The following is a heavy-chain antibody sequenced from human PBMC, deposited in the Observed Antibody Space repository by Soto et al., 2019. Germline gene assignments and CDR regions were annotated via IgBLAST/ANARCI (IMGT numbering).Heavy chain of an antibody. Sequence: QLQLQQSGPGLVKPSETLSLTCTVSGGSIGSDHYYWGWIRQSPGKGLEWIASIYYSGDTYFNPSLRSRVSISVDTSKNQFSLHVNSMTAADTAIYFCASHRIVVVVSPSPYAFDSWAQGTLVTVSS. CDR2: IYYSGDT. CDR3: ASHRIVVVVSPSPYAFDS. J-gene: IGHJ4*02. D-gene: IGHD2-15*01. V-gene: IGHV4-39*01. CDR1: GGSIGSDHYY.